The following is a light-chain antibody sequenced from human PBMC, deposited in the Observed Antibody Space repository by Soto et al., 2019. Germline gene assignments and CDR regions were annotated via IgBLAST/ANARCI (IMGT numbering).Light chain of an antibody. Sequence: ELTKCASTLSLSPGERATLSCRASQSIXNSLAWYQQKPGQAPRLLXDGASSRANGSPDRFSGSGSGTDFTRTISRLDPEDFEVYYWQQYGRAMWTFGQGTKVDIK. J-gene: IGKJ1*01. CDR1: QSIXNS. CDR3: QQYGRAMWT. V-gene: IGKV3-20*01. CDR2: GAS.